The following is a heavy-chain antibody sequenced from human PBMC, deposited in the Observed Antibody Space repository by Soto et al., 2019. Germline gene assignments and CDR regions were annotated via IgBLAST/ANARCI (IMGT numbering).Heavy chain of an antibody. CDR1: GYSFTTSW. CDR2: IYLGDSDT. CDR3: ARLAVAYDGSRRYIDY. V-gene: IGHV5-51*01. Sequence: GESLKISCKVSGYSFTTSWIGWVRQMPGKGLEWMGIIYLGDSDTRYSPSFQGRVTISADKSTNTAYLQWTNLKASDTAIYYCARLAVAYDGSRRYIDYWGQGTLVTVSS. J-gene: IGHJ4*02. D-gene: IGHD3-22*01.